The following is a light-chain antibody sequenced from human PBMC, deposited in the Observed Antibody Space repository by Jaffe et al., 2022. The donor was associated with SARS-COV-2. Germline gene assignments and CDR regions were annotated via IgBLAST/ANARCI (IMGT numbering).Light chain of an antibody. V-gene: IGLV1-51*01. CDR1: SSNIGNNY. J-gene: IGLJ1*01. Sequence: QSVLTQPPSVSAAPGQKVTISCSGISSNIGNNYVSWYQQLPGTAPKLLIYDNNKRPSGIPDRFSGSKSGTSATLGITGLQTGDEADYYCGTWDNSLSGVFGTGTKVTVL. CDR2: DNN. CDR3: GTWDNSLSGV.